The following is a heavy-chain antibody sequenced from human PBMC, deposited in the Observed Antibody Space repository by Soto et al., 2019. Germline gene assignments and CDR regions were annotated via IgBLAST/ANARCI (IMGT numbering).Heavy chain of an antibody. CDR2: IIPISGTA. Sequence: QVQLVQSGAEVKKPGSSVKVSCKASGGTFSSYAISWVRQAPGQGLEWMGGIIPISGTANYAQKFQGRVTINADESTSTDYMELSSLRSEDTAVYYCARSQGSSTSLEIYYYYYYGMDVGGQGTTVTVSS. D-gene: IGHD2-2*01. CDR3: ARSQGSSTSLEIYYYYYYGMDV. J-gene: IGHJ6*02. CDR1: GGTFSSYA. V-gene: IGHV1-69*01.